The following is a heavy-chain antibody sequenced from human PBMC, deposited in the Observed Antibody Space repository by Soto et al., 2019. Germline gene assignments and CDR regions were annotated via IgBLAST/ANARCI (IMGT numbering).Heavy chain of an antibody. V-gene: IGHV3-21*01. Sequence: GGSLRLSCAASGFTFSSYSMNWVRQAPGKGLEWVLSISSSSSYIYYADSVKGRFTISRDNAKNSLYLQMNSLRAEDTAVYYCARDPTRGKYCSSTSCYRYFQHWGQGTLVTVSS. D-gene: IGHD2-2*01. CDR3: ARDPTRGKYCSSTSCYRYFQH. CDR2: ISSSSSYI. CDR1: GFTFSSYS. J-gene: IGHJ1*01.